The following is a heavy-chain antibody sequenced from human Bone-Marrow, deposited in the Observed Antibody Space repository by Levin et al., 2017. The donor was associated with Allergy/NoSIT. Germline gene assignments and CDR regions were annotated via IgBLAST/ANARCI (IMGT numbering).Heavy chain of an antibody. V-gene: IGHV3-11*01. CDR2: ISDTGRTI. Sequence: SCAASGFTFTDYYMTWIRQAPGQGLQWVAYISDTGRTIYYEDSLKGRFTFSRDNVKNSLYLQVNSLRVEDTAIYYCARRSKTSFALDIWGQGTRVTVSS. CDR1: GFTFTDYY. J-gene: IGHJ3*02. CDR3: ARRSKTSFALDI.